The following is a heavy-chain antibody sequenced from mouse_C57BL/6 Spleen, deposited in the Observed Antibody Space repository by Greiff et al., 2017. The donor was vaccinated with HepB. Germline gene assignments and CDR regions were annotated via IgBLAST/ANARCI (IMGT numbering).Heavy chain of an antibody. CDR1: GYSITSGYY. CDR2: ISYDGSN. Sequence: ESGPGLVKPSQSLSLTCSVTGYSITSGYYWNWIRQFPGNKLEWMGYISYDGSNNYNPSLKNRISITRDTSKNQFFLKLNSVTTEDTATYYCARDGDYYGPYAMDYWGQGTSVTVSS. D-gene: IGHD1-1*01. J-gene: IGHJ4*01. CDR3: ARDGDYYGPYAMDY. V-gene: IGHV3-6*01.